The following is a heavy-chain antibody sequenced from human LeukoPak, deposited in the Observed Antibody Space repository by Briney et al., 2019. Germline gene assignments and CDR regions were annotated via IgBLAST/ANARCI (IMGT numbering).Heavy chain of an antibody. J-gene: IGHJ4*02. D-gene: IGHD6-13*01. Sequence: GPLRLSCAASGFTFSSYSMNWVRQAPGKGLEWVSSISSSSSYIYYADSVKGRFTISRDNAKNSLYLQMNSLRAEDTAVYYCARSRTHRIAAAFDYWGQGTLVTVSS. CDR2: ISSSSSYI. CDR3: ARSRTHRIAAAFDY. CDR1: GFTFSSYS. V-gene: IGHV3-21*01.